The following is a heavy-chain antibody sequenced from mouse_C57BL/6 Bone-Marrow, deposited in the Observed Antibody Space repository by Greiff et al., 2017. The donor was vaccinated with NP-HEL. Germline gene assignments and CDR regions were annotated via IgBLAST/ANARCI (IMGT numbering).Heavy chain of an antibody. J-gene: IGHJ4*01. CDR1: GYTFTDSN. CDR2: INPNNGGT. CDR3: AFYSNYYYAMDY. D-gene: IGHD2-5*01. Sequence: VQLQQSGPELVKPGASVKIPCKASGYTFTDSNMDWVKQSPGKSLEWIGDINPNNGGTIYNQKFKGKATLTVDKSSSTAYMELRSLTSEDTAVYYCAFYSNYYYAMDYWGQGTSVTVSS. V-gene: IGHV1-18*01.